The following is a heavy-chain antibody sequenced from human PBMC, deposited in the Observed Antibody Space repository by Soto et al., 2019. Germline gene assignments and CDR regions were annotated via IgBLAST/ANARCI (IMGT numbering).Heavy chain of an antibody. CDR2: IGSSGGTT. J-gene: IGHJ3*02. Sequence: GGSLRLSCAASGFTFSSYAMSWVRQAPGKGLEWVSGIGSSGGTTHLADSVKGRFSISRDNSKNTLYLQMNSLRAEDTAVYYCGKDPNGDYIGAFDIWGQGTLVTVSS. V-gene: IGHV3-23*01. CDR3: GKDPNGDYIGAFDI. D-gene: IGHD4-17*01. CDR1: GFTFSSYA.